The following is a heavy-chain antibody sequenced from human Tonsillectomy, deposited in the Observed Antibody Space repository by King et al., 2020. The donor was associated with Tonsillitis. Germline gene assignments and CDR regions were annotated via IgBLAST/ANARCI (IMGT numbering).Heavy chain of an antibody. CDR1: GFTFSSYG. J-gene: IGHJ4*02. CDR2: IRFDGSNK. D-gene: IGHD3-22*01. Sequence: VQLVESGGGVVQPGGSLRLSCAAFGFTFSSYGKHWVRQSPGKGLEWVAFIRFDGSNKYYADSVKGRFTISRDNSKNTLYLQMNSQRAEDTAVYYCAKDDYYDSSGYDYWGQGTLVTVSS. CDR3: AKDDYYDSSGYDY. V-gene: IGHV3-30*02.